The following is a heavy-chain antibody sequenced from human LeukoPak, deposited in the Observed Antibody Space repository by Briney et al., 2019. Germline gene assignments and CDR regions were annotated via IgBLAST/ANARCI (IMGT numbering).Heavy chain of an antibody. D-gene: IGHD3-3*01. J-gene: IGHJ5*02. Sequence: GESLRLSCAASGFTFSSYSMNWVRQAPGKGLEWVSSISSSSSYIYYADSVKGRFTISRDNAKNSLYLQMNSLRAEDTAVYYCARDRTPYDFWSGNWFDPWGQGTLVTVSS. CDR3: ARDRTPYDFWSGNWFDP. CDR1: GFTFSSYS. CDR2: ISSSSSYI. V-gene: IGHV3-21*01.